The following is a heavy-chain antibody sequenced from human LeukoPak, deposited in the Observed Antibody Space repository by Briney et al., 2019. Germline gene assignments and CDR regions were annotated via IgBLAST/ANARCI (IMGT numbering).Heavy chain of an antibody. CDR3: ARAGRWLLHNWFDP. V-gene: IGHV4-34*01. D-gene: IGHD2-21*01. CDR2: TNHSGTT. CDR1: GGSFSGYY. J-gene: IGHJ5*02. Sequence: SETLSLTCAVYGGSFSGYYWSWIRQPPGKGLEWIGETNHSGTTNYTPSLKSQVTISVDTSKNQFSLKLSSVTAADTAVYYCARAGRWLLHNWFDPWGQGTLVTVSS.